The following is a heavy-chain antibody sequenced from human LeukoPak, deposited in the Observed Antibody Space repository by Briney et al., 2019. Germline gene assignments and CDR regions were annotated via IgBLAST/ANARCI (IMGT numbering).Heavy chain of an antibody. CDR2: IKEDGREK. V-gene: IGHV3-7*03. CDR1: GFTFSSSW. J-gene: IGHJ3*02. CDR3: ARDYAFDI. Sequence: GGSLRLSCATSGFTFSSSWMSWVRQAPGKGLECVANIKEDGREKYYVDSVKGRFTISRDNAKNSLYLQMNSLRAEDTAVYYCARDYAFDIWGQGTMVTVSS.